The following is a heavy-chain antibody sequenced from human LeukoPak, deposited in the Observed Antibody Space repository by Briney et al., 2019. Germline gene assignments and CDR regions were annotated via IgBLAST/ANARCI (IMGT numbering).Heavy chain of an antibody. CDR3: ARKQGGQLVNTRRWFDP. V-gene: IGHV4-34*01. D-gene: IGHD6-13*01. CDR1: GGSFSDYY. J-gene: IGHJ5*02. Sequence: PSETLSLTCAVYGGSFSDYYWSWIRRSPGKGLEWIGEINHSGSTYYNPSLKSRVTISLDTSKSQFSLKLTSVTAADTAVYYCARKQGGQLVNTRRWFDPWGQGTLVTVSS. CDR2: INHSGST.